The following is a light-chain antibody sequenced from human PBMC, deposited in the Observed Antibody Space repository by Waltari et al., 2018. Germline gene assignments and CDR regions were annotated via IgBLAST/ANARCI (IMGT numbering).Light chain of an antibody. Sequence: DIQMSPSPATLSASVGDRVTVTRRASQSISNSLAWYQQKPGKAPKLLIYKASGLESGFPSRFSGSGSGAEFTLTISSLQPDDFATYYCQQYNSCPFTFGPGTKVDIK. CDR2: KAS. J-gene: IGKJ3*01. V-gene: IGKV1-5*03. CDR1: QSISNS. CDR3: QQYNSCPFT.